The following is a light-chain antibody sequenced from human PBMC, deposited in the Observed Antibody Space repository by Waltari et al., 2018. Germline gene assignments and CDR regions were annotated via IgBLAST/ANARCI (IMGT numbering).Light chain of an antibody. J-gene: IGLJ2*01. CDR1: SSDVGGYTY. CDR2: DVS. Sequence: QSALTQPASVSGSPGQSITISCTGTSSDVGGYTYVSWYQQHPGKAPKLMIYDVSNRPSGVSNRFPGSKSGNTASLTISGLQAEDEADYYCSSYTSTDVVFGGGTKLTVL. CDR3: SSYTSTDVV. V-gene: IGLV2-14*01.